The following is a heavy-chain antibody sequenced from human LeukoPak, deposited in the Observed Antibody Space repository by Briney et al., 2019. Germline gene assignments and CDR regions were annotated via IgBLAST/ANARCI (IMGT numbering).Heavy chain of an antibody. CDR2: ISGSGGSA. D-gene: IGHD4-17*01. CDR1: GFTFSSYA. V-gene: IGHV3-23*01. CDR3: AKPLRDRGNYCDFT. J-gene: IGHJ5*01. Sequence: GGSLRLSCATSGFTFSSYAMSWGRQTPGKGLGWVSAISGSGGSAFYADSVKGRLTISRYKSKNTLNLQMNTLRAEDTAIYYCAKPLRDRGNYCDFTWGQGTLVTVSS.